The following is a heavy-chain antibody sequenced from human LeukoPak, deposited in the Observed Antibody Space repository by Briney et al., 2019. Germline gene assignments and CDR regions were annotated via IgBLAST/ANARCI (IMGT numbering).Heavy chain of an antibody. J-gene: IGHJ4*02. D-gene: IGHD3-22*01. CDR3: ARVDSSGYYFPGLFDY. Sequence: GASVTVSCKASGYTFTGYYMHWVRQAPGQGLEWMGWINPNSGGTNYAQKFQGRVTMTRDTSISTAYMELSRLRSDDTAVYYCARVDSSGYYFPGLFDYWGQGNPGHRLL. V-gene: IGHV1-2*02. CDR2: INPNSGGT. CDR1: GYTFTGYY.